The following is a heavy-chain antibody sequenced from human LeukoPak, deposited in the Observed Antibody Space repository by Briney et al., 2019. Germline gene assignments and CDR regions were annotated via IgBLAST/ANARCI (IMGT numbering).Heavy chain of an antibody. J-gene: IGHJ3*02. CDR3: ARGRYCSADICSGGDAFDI. CDR1: YGSIIGHY. CDR2: IYSNENT. D-gene: IGHD2-15*01. Sequence: SETLSLTCTVSYGSIIGHYWSWIRQSPGKGLEWIAYIYSNENTNYNPSLNGRLTISEDTSKNQFTLKVRSVTTADTAVYYCARGRYCSADICSGGDAFDIWGQGTMVSVSS. V-gene: IGHV4-4*09.